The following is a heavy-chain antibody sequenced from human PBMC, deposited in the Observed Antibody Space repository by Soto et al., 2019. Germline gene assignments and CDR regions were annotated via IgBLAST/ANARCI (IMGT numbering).Heavy chain of an antibody. J-gene: IGHJ6*02. CDR3: ARVTMVIRDSDHFGVDV. CDR1: GFPISSPYS. Sequence: SETLSLTCPVSGFPISSPYSWGWLRQPPGKGLEWIGSISHTGTTSYSPSLTSRVSISVGTSKNEVSLKLTSVTAADTAVYFCARVTMVIRDSDHFGVDVWGHGTTVTVSS. CDR2: ISHTGTT. D-gene: IGHD4-17*01. V-gene: IGHV4-38-2*02.